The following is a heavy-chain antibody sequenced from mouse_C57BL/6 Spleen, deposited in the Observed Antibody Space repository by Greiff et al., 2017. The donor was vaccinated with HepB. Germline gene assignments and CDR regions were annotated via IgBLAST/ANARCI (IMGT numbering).Heavy chain of an antibody. J-gene: IGHJ3*01. D-gene: IGHD1-1*01. V-gene: IGHV1-61*01. CDR1: GYTFTSYW. CDR2: IYPSDSET. CDR3: ARSGGITTVASSY. Sequence: QVQLQQPGAELVRPGSSVKLSCKASGYTFTSYWMDWVKQRPGQGLEWIGNIYPSDSETHYNQKFKDKATLTVDKSSSTAYMQLSSLTSEDSAVYYCARSGGITTVASSYWGQGTLVTVSA.